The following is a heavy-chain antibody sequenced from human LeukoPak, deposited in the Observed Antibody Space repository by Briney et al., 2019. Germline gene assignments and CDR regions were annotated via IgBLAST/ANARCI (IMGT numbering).Heavy chain of an antibody. CDR1: GDSVSSNSAA. V-gene: IGHV6-1*01. CDR3: ARISYDSSGYYPGAFDY. CDR2: TYYRSKWYN. D-gene: IGHD3-22*01. Sequence: SQTLSLTCAISGDSVSSNSAAWNWIRQSPSRGLEWLGRTYYRSKWYNDYAVSVKSRITINPDTSKNQSSLQLNSVTPEDTAVYYCARISYDSSGYYPGAFDYWGQGTLVTVSS. J-gene: IGHJ4*02.